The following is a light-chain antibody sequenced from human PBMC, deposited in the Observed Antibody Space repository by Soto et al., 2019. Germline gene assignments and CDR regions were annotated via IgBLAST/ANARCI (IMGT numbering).Light chain of an antibody. Sequence: IVLPPSPGTLSSSPGERATLSCRASQSVSSDYFAWYKQKHGQAPTLLIYDASIRATDIPDRFSGSGSGTDFTLTISRLEPEDFAVYYCQRYGSYPILFGGGTKVEIK. V-gene: IGKV3-20*01. CDR1: QSVSSDY. CDR2: DAS. J-gene: IGKJ4*02. CDR3: QRYGSYPIL.